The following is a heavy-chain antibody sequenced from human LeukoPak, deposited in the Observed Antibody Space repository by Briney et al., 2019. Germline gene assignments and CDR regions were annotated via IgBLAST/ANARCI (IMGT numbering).Heavy chain of an antibody. Sequence: KPRESLKISCKGSGYSFSSYCTGWVPQMPGKGVGWGGIIYPGDSDTSYSRSFQGQVTISADKSISTAYLQWSSLKASDTAMYYCARQLYSSSYGYYYMDVWGKGTTVTVSS. CDR3: ARQLYSSSYGYYYMDV. V-gene: IGHV5-51*02. D-gene: IGHD6-6*01. J-gene: IGHJ6*03. CDR2: IYPGDSDT. CDR1: GYSFSSYC.